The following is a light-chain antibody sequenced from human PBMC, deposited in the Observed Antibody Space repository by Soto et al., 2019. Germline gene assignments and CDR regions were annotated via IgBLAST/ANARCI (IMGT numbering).Light chain of an antibody. Sequence: EIVLTQSPGTLSLSPGEGATLSCRAGQSVSTSYLAWYQQRPGQAPRLLIYGASNRSTGVPDRFSGGGSGTDFTLNISRLEPEDFAVYFCQQSVSSPFTFGPGTKVDIK. CDR3: QQSVSSPFT. CDR1: QSVSTSY. CDR2: GAS. J-gene: IGKJ3*01. V-gene: IGKV3-20*01.